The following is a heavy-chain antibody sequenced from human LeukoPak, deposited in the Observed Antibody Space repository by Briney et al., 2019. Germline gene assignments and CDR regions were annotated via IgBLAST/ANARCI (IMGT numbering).Heavy chain of an antibody. CDR2: ISSSGTTV. Sequence: GGSLRLSCAASGFTFSSYGMNWVRQAPGKGLEWVSYISSSGTTVYSADSVMGRFTISRDNAKNSLYLQMNSLRAEDTAVYYCAREGYYSDTSGYYKQHDYWGQGTLVTVSS. V-gene: IGHV3-48*01. CDR1: GFTFSSYG. D-gene: IGHD3-22*01. CDR3: AREGYYSDTSGYYKQHDY. J-gene: IGHJ4*02.